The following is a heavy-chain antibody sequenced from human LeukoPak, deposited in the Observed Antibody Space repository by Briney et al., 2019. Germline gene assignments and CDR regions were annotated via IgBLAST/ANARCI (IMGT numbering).Heavy chain of an antibody. V-gene: IGHV1-46*01. CDR1: GYTFTSYY. Sequence: ASVKVSCKASGYTFTSYYMRWVRQAPGQGLEWMGIINPRGGSTSYAQKSQGRVTMTRDTSTSTVYMELSSLRSEDTAVYYCARGDLIQLWSYYFDYWGQGTLVTVSS. CDR2: INPRGGST. CDR3: ARGDLIQLWSYYFDY. D-gene: IGHD5-18*01. J-gene: IGHJ4*02.